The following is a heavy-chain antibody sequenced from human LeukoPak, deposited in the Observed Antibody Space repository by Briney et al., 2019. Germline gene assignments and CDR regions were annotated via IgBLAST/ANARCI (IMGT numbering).Heavy chain of an antibody. CDR2: ICSSGSFI. Sequence: PSETLPLTCAVSGGTISSRNWWSWVRQPPGKGLEWVSYICSSGSFIYYADSVKGRFTISRDNAKKLLYLQMNSMRAEDTAVYYCARFRGISMGDPLGYYDILTGQNYYYYYMDVWGKGTTVTISS. V-gene: IGHV3-21*05. D-gene: IGHD3-9*01. J-gene: IGHJ6*03. CDR3: ARFRGISMGDPLGYYDILTGQNYYYYYMDV. CDR1: GGTISSRNW.